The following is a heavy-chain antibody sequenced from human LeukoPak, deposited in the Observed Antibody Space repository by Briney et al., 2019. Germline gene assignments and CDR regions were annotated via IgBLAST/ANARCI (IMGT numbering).Heavy chain of an antibody. D-gene: IGHD3-16*02. J-gene: IGHJ4*02. CDR1: GFTFSSYA. Sequence: GGSLRPSCAASGFTFSSYAMSWVRQAPGKGLEWVSAISGSGGSTYYAASVKGRFTISRDNSKNTLYLQMNSLRAEDTAVYYCAKDVSPMITFGGVIVKGPLFDYWGQGTLVTVSS. CDR3: AKDVSPMITFGGVIVKGPLFDY. V-gene: IGHV3-23*01. CDR2: ISGSGGST.